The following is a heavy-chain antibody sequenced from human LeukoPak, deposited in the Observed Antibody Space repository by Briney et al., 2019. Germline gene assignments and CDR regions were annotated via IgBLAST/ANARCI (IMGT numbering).Heavy chain of an antibody. D-gene: IGHD3-22*01. CDR1: GFTFSSYG. V-gene: IGHV3-33*06. J-gene: IGHJ4*02. CDR2: IWYDGSNK. CDR3: AKDDSRGYYLDY. Sequence: GRSLRLSCAASGFTFSSYGMHWVRQAPGKGLEWVAVIWYDGSNKYYADSVKGRFTISRDNYKNTLYLQMNSLRAEDTAVYYCAKDDSRGYYLDYWGQGTLVTVSS.